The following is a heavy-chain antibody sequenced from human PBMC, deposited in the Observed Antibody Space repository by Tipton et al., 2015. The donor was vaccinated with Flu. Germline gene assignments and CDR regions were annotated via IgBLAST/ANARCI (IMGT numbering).Heavy chain of an antibody. CDR1: GSTLTGYY. J-gene: IGHJ4*02. V-gene: IGHV1-2*02. D-gene: IGHD3-9*01. CDR2: INPQGDGT. CDR3: ARVRYGAGYAF. Sequence: QLVQSGAEVRKPGASVKVSCEASGSTLTGYYLHWVRQAPGQGLEWMGWINPQGDGTRYAQKFQGRLTLTRDTSISTAYMELSSLNSDDTAVYFCARVRYGAGYAFGVQGTMVTVSS.